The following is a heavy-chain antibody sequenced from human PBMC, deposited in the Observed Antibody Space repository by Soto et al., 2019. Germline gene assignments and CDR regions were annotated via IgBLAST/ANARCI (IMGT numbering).Heavy chain of an antibody. Sequence: QVQLVQSGAEVKKPGASVKVSCKASGYTFTSYAMHWVRQAPGQRLEWMGWINAGNGNTKYSQKFQGRVTITRDTSASTAYMELXXXXXXXXAXXXCARDLPPIDYRGQGTLVTVSS. CDR1: GYTFTSYA. J-gene: IGHJ4*02. CDR2: INAGNGNT. CDR3: ARDLPPIDY. V-gene: IGHV1-3*01.